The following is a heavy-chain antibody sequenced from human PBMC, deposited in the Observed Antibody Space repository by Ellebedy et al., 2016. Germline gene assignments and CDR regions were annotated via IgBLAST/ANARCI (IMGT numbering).Heavy chain of an antibody. V-gene: IGHV4-4*07. Sequence: SETLSLXXTVSAASISGYWWSWIRQPAGKGLEWIGRIYASGSTKFNPSLKSRLTMSLDTSKSQFSLRLTSVTAADSATYYCARDFVTLVRGVASFDSWGLGTLVTVSS. J-gene: IGHJ4*02. CDR2: IYASGST. CDR1: AASISGYW. CDR3: ARDFVTLVRGVASFDS. D-gene: IGHD3-10*01.